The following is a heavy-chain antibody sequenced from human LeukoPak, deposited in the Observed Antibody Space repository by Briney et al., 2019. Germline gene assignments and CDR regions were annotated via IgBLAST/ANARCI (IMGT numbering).Heavy chain of an antibody. Sequence: GGSLRLSCVASGFTFDDYAMHWVRQAPGKGLEWVAGINWNSVSAVYADSLKGRLTISRDNAKNSLFLQMNSLKTEDTAFYYCAKGARSSSGYTTDWGQGILVTVSS. J-gene: IGHJ4*02. CDR1: GFTFDDYA. D-gene: IGHD3-22*01. CDR3: AKGARSSSGYTTD. CDR2: INWNSVSA. V-gene: IGHV3-9*01.